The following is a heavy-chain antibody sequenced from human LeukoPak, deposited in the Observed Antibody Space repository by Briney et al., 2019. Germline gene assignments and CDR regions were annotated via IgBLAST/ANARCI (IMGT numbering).Heavy chain of an antibody. V-gene: IGHV1-2*02. CDR3: ARGDGSYSLFDLDY. CDR1: GYTFTGYY. CDR2: INPNSGGT. D-gene: IGHD1-26*01. Sequence: GASVKVSCKASGYTFTGYYMHWVRQAPGQGLEYMGWINPNSGGTNYAQKFQGRVTMTRDTSISTAYMELSRLRSDDTAVYYCARGDGSYSLFDLDYWGQGTLVTVSP. J-gene: IGHJ4*02.